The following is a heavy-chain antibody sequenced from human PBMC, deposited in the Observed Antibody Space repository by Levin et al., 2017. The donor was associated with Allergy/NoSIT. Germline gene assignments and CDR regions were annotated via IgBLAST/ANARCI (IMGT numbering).Heavy chain of an antibody. Sequence: PSETLSLTCAASGFTFSSYSMNWVRQAPGKGLEWVSSISSSSSYIYYADSVKGRFTISRDNAKNSLYLQMNSLRAEDTAVYYCARDFRAAADHFDYWGQGTLVTVSS. CDR2: ISSSSSYI. V-gene: IGHV3-21*01. D-gene: IGHD6-13*01. J-gene: IGHJ4*02. CDR1: GFTFSSYS. CDR3: ARDFRAAADHFDY.